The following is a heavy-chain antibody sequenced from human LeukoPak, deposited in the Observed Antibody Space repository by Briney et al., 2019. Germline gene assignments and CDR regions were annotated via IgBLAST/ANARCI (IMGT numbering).Heavy chain of an antibody. V-gene: IGHV3-23*01. CDR2: ISGSGGST. J-gene: IGHJ4*02. D-gene: IGHD1-26*01. Sequence: GGSLRLSCAASGFTFSSYAMSWVRQAPGKGLEWVSAISGSGGSTYYADSVKGRFTTSKDNSKNTLYLQMNSLRAEDTAVYYCTTLDYSATYYAFDYWGQGTLVSVS. CDR3: TTLDYSATYYAFDY. CDR1: GFTFSSYA.